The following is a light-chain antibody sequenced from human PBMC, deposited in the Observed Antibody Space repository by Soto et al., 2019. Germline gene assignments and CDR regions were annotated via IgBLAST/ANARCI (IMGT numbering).Light chain of an antibody. Sequence: EIVLTQSPGTLSLSPGERATLSCRASQTISRNSLAWYQQKPGQAPRLLIFGASSRATGIPDRFSGGVSGTVITLTRSGLEPDDFVVYFCQQDSTSPLTFGQGTRLEIK. J-gene: IGKJ5*01. CDR2: GAS. CDR1: QTISRNS. CDR3: QQDSTSPLT. V-gene: IGKV3-20*01.